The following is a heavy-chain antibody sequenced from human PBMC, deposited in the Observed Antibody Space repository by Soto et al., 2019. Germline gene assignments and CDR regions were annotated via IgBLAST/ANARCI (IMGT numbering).Heavy chain of an antibody. V-gene: IGHV4-38-2*01. CDR3: ARVSSSGYYYWFDP. D-gene: IGHD3-22*01. CDR1: GYSINGDYY. J-gene: IGHJ5*02. CDR2: INHSGST. Sequence: PSETLSLTCAVSGYSINGDYYWGWIRQPPGKGLEWIGSINHSGSTYYNPSLKSRVTISVDTSRNQFSLKLTSVTAGDTAVYYCARVSSSGYYYWFDPWGQGTLVTVSS.